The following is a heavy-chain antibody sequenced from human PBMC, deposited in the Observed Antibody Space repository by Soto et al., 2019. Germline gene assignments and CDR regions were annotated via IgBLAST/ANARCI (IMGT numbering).Heavy chain of an antibody. D-gene: IGHD4-4*01. CDR1: GGSISSGGYY. J-gene: IGHJ6*02. CDR3: ARAHLRVTIEGDYSYGMDV. V-gene: IGHV4-31*03. CDR2: IYYSGST. Sequence: QVHLQESGPGLVKPSQTLPLTCTVSGGSISSGGYYWSWIRQHPGKGLEWIGYIYYSGSTYYNPSPNSRVTLSVDTTKNPFSVKVSSVTAAGTAVYYCARAHLRVTIEGDYSYGMDVWGQGTTVTVSS.